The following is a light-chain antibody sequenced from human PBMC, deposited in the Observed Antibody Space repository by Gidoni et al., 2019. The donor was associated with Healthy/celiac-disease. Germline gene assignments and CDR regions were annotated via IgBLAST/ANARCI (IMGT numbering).Light chain of an antibody. CDR1: LSVLSSSNNKNY. CDR3: QQYYSTPQT. CDR2: WAS. J-gene: IGKJ2*01. V-gene: IGKV4-1*01. Sequence: DSVMTQSPDTRAVSLGERATINCKSSLSVLSSSNNKNYLAWYQQKPGQPPKLLIYWASTRESGVPDRFSGSGSGPVFTLTISSLQAEDVAVYYCQQYYSTPQTFGQGTKLEIK.